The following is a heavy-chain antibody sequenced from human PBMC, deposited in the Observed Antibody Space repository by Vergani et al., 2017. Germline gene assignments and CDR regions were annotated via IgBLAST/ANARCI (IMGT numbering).Heavy chain of an antibody. CDR2: IYYSGST. Sequence: QLQLQESGPGLVKPSETLSLTCTVSGGSISSYYWSWIRQPPGKGLEWIGYIYYSGSTNYNPSLKSRVTISVDTSKNQFSLKLSSVTAADTAVYYCARGVAGTAFYYYYGMDVWGQGTTVTVSS. J-gene: IGHJ6*02. CDR3: ARGVAGTAFYYYYGMDV. CDR1: GGSISSYY. V-gene: IGHV4-59*01. D-gene: IGHD6-19*01.